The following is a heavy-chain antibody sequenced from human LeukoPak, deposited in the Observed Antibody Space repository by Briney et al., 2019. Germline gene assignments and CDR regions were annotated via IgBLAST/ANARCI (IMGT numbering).Heavy chain of an antibody. CDR2: IYYSGTT. J-gene: IGHJ4*02. V-gene: IGHV4-39*01. CDR3: ARHVAAGRCFDY. D-gene: IGHD1-26*01. Sequence: SETLSLTCTVSGGSISSRSYYWGWIRQSPGKGLEWIGTIYYSGTTYYNPSLKSRVTISVDTSKNHFSLKVTSVTAADTAVHYCARHVAAGRCFDYWGQGTLVAVSS. CDR1: GGSISSRSYY.